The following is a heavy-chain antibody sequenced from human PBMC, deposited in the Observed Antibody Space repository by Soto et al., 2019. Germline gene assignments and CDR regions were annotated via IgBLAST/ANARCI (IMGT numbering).Heavy chain of an antibody. V-gene: IGHV4-4*07. J-gene: IGHJ5*02. Sequence: SETLSLTCTVSGDSISNYYWSWIRQSAEKRLEWIGRVSSTGSSYYNPSLKSRVTISVDTSKNQVSLNLTSVTAADTAVYYCARGVPAAGTDWFDPWGQGTLVTVSS. CDR2: VSSTGSS. CDR1: GDSISNYY. D-gene: IGHD6-13*01. CDR3: ARGVPAAGTDWFDP.